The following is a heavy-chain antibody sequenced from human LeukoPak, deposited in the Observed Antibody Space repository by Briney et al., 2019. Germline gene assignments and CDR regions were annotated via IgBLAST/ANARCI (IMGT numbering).Heavy chain of an antibody. Sequence: GGSLRLSCAASGFTFSSYSMNWVRQAPGKGLEWVANIKQDGSEKYYVDSVKGRFTISRDNAKNSLYLQMNSLRAEDTAVYYCASLLLGDYWGQGTLVTVSS. V-gene: IGHV3-7*01. CDR3: ASLLLGDY. D-gene: IGHD2-8*02. CDR1: GFTFSSYS. CDR2: IKQDGSEK. J-gene: IGHJ4*02.